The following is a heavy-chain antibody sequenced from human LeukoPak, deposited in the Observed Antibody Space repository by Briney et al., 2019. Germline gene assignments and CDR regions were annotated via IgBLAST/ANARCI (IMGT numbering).Heavy chain of an antibody. Sequence: SETLSLTCTVSGGPISSYYGSWIRQPPGKGLEWIGYIYYSGSTNYNPSLKSRVTISVDTSKNQFSLKLSSVTAADTAVYYCARVISSWEYYFDYWGQGTLVTVSS. CDR3: ARVISSWEYYFDY. D-gene: IGHD6-13*01. J-gene: IGHJ4*02. CDR1: GGPISSYY. V-gene: IGHV4-59*01. CDR2: IYYSGST.